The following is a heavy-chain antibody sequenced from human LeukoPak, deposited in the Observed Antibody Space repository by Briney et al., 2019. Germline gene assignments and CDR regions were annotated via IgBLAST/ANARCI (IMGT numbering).Heavy chain of an antibody. CDR3: ARPHYGSSGYPEFYFDY. V-gene: IGHV5-51*01. CDR1: GYSFTNYW. D-gene: IGHD3-22*01. J-gene: IGHJ4*02. Sequence: GESLKISCRGSGYSFTNYWIGWVRQMPGKGLEWMGIIYPGDSDTRYSPSFQGQVTISVDKSISTAYLQWTSLKASDTAMYYCARPHYGSSGYPEFYFDYWGQRTLVTVSS. CDR2: IYPGDSDT.